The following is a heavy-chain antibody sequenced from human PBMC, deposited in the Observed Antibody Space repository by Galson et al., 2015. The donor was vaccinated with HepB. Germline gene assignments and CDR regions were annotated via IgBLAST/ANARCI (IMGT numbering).Heavy chain of an antibody. CDR1: GFTFSSYG. CDR3: AKRDGSGSYNPLLDYYYGMDV. D-gene: IGHD3-10*01. CDR2: ISYDGSNK. Sequence: SLRLSCAASGFTFSSYGMHWVRQAPGKGLEWVAVISYDGSNKYYADSVKGRFTISRDNSKNTLYLQMNSLRAEDTAVYYCAKRDGSGSYNPLLDYYYGMDVWGQGTTVTVSS. J-gene: IGHJ6*02. V-gene: IGHV3-30*18.